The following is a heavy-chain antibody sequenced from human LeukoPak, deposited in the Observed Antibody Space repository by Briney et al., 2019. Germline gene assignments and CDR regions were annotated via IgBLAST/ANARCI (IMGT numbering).Heavy chain of an antibody. CDR2: IYHSGST. CDR1: GGFISYYY. Sequence: PSETLSLTCTVSGGFISYYYWSWIRQPPGKGLEWIGHIYHSGSTNYNPSFKSRVTISVDTSKNHFSLYLSSVTAADTAVYYCVRHAATRHNYGMDVWGQGTTVTVSS. V-gene: IGHV4-59*08. CDR3: VRHAATRHNYGMDV. J-gene: IGHJ6*02. D-gene: IGHD6-13*01.